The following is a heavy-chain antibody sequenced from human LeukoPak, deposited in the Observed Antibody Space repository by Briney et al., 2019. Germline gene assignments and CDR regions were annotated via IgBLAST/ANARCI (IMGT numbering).Heavy chain of an antibody. CDR1: GYTFTGYY. CDR3: ARGSGSSSSGGNWFDP. CDR2: INPSGGST. V-gene: IGHV1-46*01. D-gene: IGHD6-6*01. J-gene: IGHJ5*02. Sequence: ASVKVSCKASGYTFTGYYMHWVRQAPGQGPEWMGIINPSGGSTSYAQKFQGRVTMTRDMSTSTVYMELSSLRSEDTAVYYCARGSGSSSSGGNWFDPWGQGTLVTVSS.